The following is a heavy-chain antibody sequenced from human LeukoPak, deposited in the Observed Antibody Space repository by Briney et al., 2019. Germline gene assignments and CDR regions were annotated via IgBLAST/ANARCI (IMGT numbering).Heavy chain of an antibody. V-gene: IGHV1-18*01. CDR1: GYTFTSYG. CDR3: ARDWVSCSGGSCYSYYYYYGMDV. CDR2: ISAYNGNT. Sequence: GASVKVSCKASGYTFTSYGISWVRQAPGQGLEWMGWISAYNGNTNYAQKLQGRVTMTTDTSTSTAYMELRSLRSDDTAVYYCARDWVSCSGGSCYSYYYYYGMDVWGQGTRSPSP. J-gene: IGHJ6*02. D-gene: IGHD2-15*01.